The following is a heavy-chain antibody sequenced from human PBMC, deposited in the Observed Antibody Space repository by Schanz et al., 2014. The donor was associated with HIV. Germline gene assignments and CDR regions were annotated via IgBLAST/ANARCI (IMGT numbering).Heavy chain of an antibody. CDR3: ARVEGSYTFYYDDGGSDV. D-gene: IGHD3-22*01. Sequence: QVQLVESGGGVVQPGRSLRLSCAGSGFIFRDYALHWVRQAPGKGLEWEAVISYDRSHKYYADAVKGRFTISRDNSKNTLCLQINSMRAEDMDVLYCARVEGSYTFYYDDGGSDVWGQGTVVTVSS. V-gene: IGHV3-30*04. J-gene: IGHJ6*02. CDR1: GFIFRDYA. CDR2: ISYDRSHK.